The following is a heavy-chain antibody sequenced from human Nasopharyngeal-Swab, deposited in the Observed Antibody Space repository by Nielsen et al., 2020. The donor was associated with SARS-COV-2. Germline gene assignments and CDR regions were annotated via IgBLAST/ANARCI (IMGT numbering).Heavy chain of an antibody. D-gene: IGHD4-17*01. CDR3: ATWGIGYGENAQATFDS. CDR2: IIVNLGMP. V-gene: IGHV1-69*10. CDR1: GGTFSKYA. Sequence: SVKVSRQVSGGTFSKYALSWVRQAPGQGLEWMGGIIVNLGMPKYAQKFKDSVIINADESTGTAYMELSSLRSEDTAVYYCATWGIGYGENAQATFDSWGQGTQVTVSS. J-gene: IGHJ4*02.